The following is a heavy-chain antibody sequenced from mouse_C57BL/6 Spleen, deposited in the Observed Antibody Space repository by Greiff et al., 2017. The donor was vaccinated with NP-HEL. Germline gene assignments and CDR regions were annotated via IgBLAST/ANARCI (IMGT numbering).Heavy chain of an antibody. V-gene: IGHV1-15*01. CDR3: TRGSRSPWFAY. J-gene: IGHJ3*01. CDR1: GYTFTDYE. Sequence: QVQLKESGAELVRPGASVTLSCKASGYTFTDYEMHWVKQTPVHGLEWIGAIDPETGGTAYNQKFKGKAILTADKSSSTAYMELRSLTSEDSAVYYCTRGSRSPWFAYWGQGTLVTVSA. CDR2: IDPETGGT.